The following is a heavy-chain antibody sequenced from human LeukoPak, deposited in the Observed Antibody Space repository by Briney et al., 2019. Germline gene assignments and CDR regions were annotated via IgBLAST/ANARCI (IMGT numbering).Heavy chain of an antibody. CDR1: GFTFSGYW. D-gene: IGHD1-26*01. V-gene: IGHV4-38-2*02. CDR3: AREVRSAWASFDP. J-gene: IGHJ5*02. Sequence: GSLRLSCAASGFTFSGYWMTWVRQPPGKGLEWIGSIYYSGSTYYNPSLKSRVTISVDTSKNQFSLKLSSVTAADTAVYYCAREVRSAWASFDPWGQGTLVTVSS. CDR2: IYYSGST.